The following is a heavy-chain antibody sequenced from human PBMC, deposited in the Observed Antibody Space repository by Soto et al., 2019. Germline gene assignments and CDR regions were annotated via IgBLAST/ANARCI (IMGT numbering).Heavy chain of an antibody. CDR3: ARGGYDTSGQTFIGWGPDC. CDR2: RYYSGNT. J-gene: IGHJ4*02. V-gene: IGHV4-30-4*01. Sequence: HVQLQESGPGPVTPSQTLSLSCTVSGVSITSGSYYWTWVRQSPGKGLEWFGYRYYSGNTYYNPSHNGRATISVDTSNHQFSLKLTSVTAADTAVYYCARGGYDTSGQTFIGWGPDCWGQGTLVTVSS. CDR1: GVSITSGSYY. D-gene: IGHD3-22*01.